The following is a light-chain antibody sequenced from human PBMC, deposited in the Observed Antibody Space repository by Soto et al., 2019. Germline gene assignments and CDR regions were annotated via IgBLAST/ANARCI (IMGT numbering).Light chain of an antibody. CDR3: NSYTTSSSLYV. CDR2: DVS. Sequence: QSALTRPASVSGSPGQSITISCTGTSSDIGGYDYVSWYQQYPGKAPKLMIYDVSNRPSGVSDRFSGSKSANTASLTISGLQAEDEADYYCNSYTTSSSLYVFGTGTKLTVL. V-gene: IGLV2-14*01. CDR1: SSDIGGYDY. J-gene: IGLJ1*01.